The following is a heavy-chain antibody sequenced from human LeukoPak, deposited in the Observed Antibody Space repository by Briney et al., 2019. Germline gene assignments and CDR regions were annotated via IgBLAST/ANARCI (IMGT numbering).Heavy chain of an antibody. Sequence: GSLRLSLASSGFTFSSFSIPWVRQGPGKGLGWGGVNSYDGSNKYYADSVKGRFTISRDNSKNTLYLQMNSLRAEDTAVYYCAREVSSSSSSYYYYGMDVWGQGTTVTVSS. D-gene: IGHD6-6*01. CDR3: AREVSSSSSSYYYYGMDV. CDR2: NSYDGSNK. CDR1: GFTFSSFS. V-gene: IGHV3-30-3*01. J-gene: IGHJ6*02.